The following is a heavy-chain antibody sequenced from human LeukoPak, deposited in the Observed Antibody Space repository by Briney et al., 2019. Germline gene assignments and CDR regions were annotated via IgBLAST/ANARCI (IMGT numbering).Heavy chain of an antibody. D-gene: IGHD1/OR15-1a*01. CDR1: GFTFSSYA. Sequence: PGGSLRLSCAASGFTFSSYAMSWVRQAPGKGLEWVSTITGRGDSTDYADSVKGRFTISRDNAKNTLYLQVNSLRVEDTAVYYCARRTSYYFPYWGQGTLVTVSS. V-gene: IGHV3-23*01. CDR3: ARRTSYYFPY. CDR2: ITGRGDST. J-gene: IGHJ4*02.